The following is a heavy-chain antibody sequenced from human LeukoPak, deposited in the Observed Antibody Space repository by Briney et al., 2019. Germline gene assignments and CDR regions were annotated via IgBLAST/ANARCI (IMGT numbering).Heavy chain of an antibody. J-gene: IGHJ3*02. D-gene: IGHD3-10*01. CDR3: ARFITMVRGVIRFDAFDI. CDR1: GFTFSNYA. V-gene: IGHV3-66*01. Sequence: TGGSLRLSCAASGFTFSNYAMSWVRQAPGKGLEWVSVIYSGGSTYYADSVKGRFTISRDNSKNTLYLQMNSLRAEDTAVYYCARFITMVRGVIRFDAFDIWGQGTMVTVSS. CDR2: IYSGGST.